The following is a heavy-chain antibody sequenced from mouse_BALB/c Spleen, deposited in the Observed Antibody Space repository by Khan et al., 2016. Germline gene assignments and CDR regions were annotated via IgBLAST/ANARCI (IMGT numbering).Heavy chain of an antibody. CDR3: VEDYYGSNWFAY. Sequence: QIQLVQSGPDLKKPGETVKISCKASGYTFTNYGMNWVKQAPGKGLKWMGWINTNTGEPTYAEEFKGRFAFSLETSATTAYLQINNLKNEDTATYFCVEDYYGSNWFAYWGQGTLVTVSA. CDR1: GYTFTNYG. D-gene: IGHD1-1*01. V-gene: IGHV9-3*02. J-gene: IGHJ3*01. CDR2: INTNTGEP.